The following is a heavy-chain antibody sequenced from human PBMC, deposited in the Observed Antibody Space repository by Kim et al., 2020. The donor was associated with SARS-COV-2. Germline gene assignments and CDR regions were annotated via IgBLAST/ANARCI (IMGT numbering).Heavy chain of an antibody. CDR2: IWYDGSNK. D-gene: IGHD3-22*01. CDR1: GFTFSNYG. V-gene: IGHV3-33*01. J-gene: IGHJ6*03. CDR3: ARRLGGVVIGHYLDV. Sequence: GGSLRLSCAASGFTFSNYGMHWVRQAPGKGLEWVAVIWYDGSNKYYGDSVKGRFTISRDNPKNTLYLQMNNLRAEDTAVYYCARRLGGVVIGHYLDVRG.